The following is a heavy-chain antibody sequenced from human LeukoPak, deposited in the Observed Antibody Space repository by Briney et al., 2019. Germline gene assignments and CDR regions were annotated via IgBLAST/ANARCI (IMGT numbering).Heavy chain of an antibody. Sequence: ASVKVSCKASGGTFSSYAISWVRQAPGQGLEWMGGIIPIFGTANYAQKFQGRVTITADESTSTAYTELSSLRSEDTAVYYCARGIGGHNWFDPWGQGTLVTVSS. V-gene: IGHV1-69*13. CDR2: IIPIFGTA. CDR3: ARGIGGHNWFDP. J-gene: IGHJ5*02. CDR1: GGTFSSYA. D-gene: IGHD2-15*01.